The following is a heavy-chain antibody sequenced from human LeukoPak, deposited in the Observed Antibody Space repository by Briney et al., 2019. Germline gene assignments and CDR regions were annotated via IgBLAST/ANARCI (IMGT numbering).Heavy chain of an antibody. CDR2: IKQDGSEK. CDR1: RFTFSSYW. J-gene: IGHJ3*02. V-gene: IGHV3-7*03. Sequence: GGSLRLSCAASRFTFSSYWMSWVRQAPGKGLEWVASIKQDGSEKYYVDSVKGRFTISRDNAKDSLYLQMNSLRAEDMALYYCARRSGSYYAFDIWGQGTMVTVSS. CDR3: ARRSGSYYAFDI. D-gene: IGHD1-26*01.